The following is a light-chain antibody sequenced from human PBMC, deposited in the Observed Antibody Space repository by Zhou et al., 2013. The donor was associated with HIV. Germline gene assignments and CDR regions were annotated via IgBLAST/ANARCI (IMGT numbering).Light chain of an antibody. J-gene: IGKJ4*01. V-gene: IGKV3-11*01. CDR3: QQRSYWPPT. CDR1: HTIDNY. Sequence: EIVLTQSPATLSLSPGERATLSCRASHTIDNYLAWYQQRPGQAPRLLIYDTSNRASGIPARFRGSGSGTDFTLTISSLEPEDFAVYYCQQRSYWPPTFGGGTKGGDQT. CDR2: DTS.